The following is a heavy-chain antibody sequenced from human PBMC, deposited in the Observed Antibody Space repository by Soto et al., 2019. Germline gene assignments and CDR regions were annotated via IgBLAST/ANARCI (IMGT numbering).Heavy chain of an antibody. CDR3: ARDSPSGSYTDY. D-gene: IGHD1-26*01. CDR2: ISYDGSNK. CDR1: GFTFSSYA. J-gene: IGHJ4*02. Sequence: GGSLRLSCAASGFTFSSYAMHWVRQAPGKGLEWVAVISYDGSNKYYADSVKGRFTISRDNSKNTLYLQMNSLRAEDTAVYYCARDSPSGSYTDYWGQGTLVTVSS. V-gene: IGHV3-30-3*01.